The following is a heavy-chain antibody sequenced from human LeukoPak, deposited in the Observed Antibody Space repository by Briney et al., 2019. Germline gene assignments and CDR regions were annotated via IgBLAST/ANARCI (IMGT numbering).Heavy chain of an antibody. CDR1: GGSISSNSHY. J-gene: IGHJ5*02. Sequence: KPSETLSHTCTVSGGSISSNSHYWGWIRQPPGTGLEWIANIFHNGNTAYNPSLKRRVTISIDTSQNQLSLRLSSVTAADTAVYYCARVGSGNVAAYPNWLDPWGQGTVVTVSS. V-gene: IGHV4-39*07. CDR2: IFHNGNT. D-gene: IGHD3-10*01. CDR3: ARVGSGNVAAYPNWLDP.